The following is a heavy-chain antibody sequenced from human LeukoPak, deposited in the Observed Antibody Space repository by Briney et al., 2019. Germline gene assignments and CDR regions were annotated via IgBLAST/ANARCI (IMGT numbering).Heavy chain of an antibody. D-gene: IGHD3-3*01. V-gene: IGHV4-30-4*01. CDR3: ARAAEGRSDRASLRGVGAFDI. J-gene: IGHJ3*02. CDR2: IYYSGST. Sequence: SETLSLTCTVSGGSISSGDYYWNWIRQPPGKGLEWIGYIYYSGSTYYNPSLKSRVTISVDTSKNQFSLKLSSVTAADTAVYYCARAAEGRSDRASLRGVGAFDIWGQGTMVTVSS. CDR1: GGSISSGDYY.